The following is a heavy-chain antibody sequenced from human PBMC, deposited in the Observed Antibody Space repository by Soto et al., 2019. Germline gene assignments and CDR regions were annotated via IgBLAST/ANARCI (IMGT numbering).Heavy chain of an antibody. J-gene: IGHJ4*02. CDR3: ARKIAVAGHGYFDS. CDR1: GYSFTRYW. CDR2: IYPGDSDT. D-gene: IGHD6-19*01. Sequence: RWEALKISCKGSGYSFTRYWIGWVRQMPGKGLEWMGIIYPGDSDTRYSPSFQGQVTISADKSISTAYLQWSSLKASDTAMYYCARKIAVAGHGYFDSWGKGTRVTVSS. V-gene: IGHV5-51*01.